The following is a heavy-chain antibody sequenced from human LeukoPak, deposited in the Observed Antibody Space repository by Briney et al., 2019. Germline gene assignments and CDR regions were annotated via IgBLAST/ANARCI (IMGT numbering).Heavy chain of an antibody. V-gene: IGHV3-74*01. J-gene: IGHJ4*02. Sequence: PGGSLRLSCAASGFTFSSYWMHWVRQAPGKGLVWVSRINSDGSSTSYADSVKGRFTISRDNSKNTLYLQMNSLRAEDTAVYYCAKDVYDFWSAPGGLYYFDYWGQGTLVTVSS. CDR2: INSDGSST. CDR3: AKDVYDFWSAPGGLYYFDY. D-gene: IGHD3-3*01. CDR1: GFTFSSYW.